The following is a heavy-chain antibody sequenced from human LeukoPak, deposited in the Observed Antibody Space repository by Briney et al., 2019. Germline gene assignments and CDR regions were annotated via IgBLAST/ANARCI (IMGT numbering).Heavy chain of an antibody. J-gene: IGHJ4*02. CDR1: GFTFSSYS. CDR3: ARDHRSGVSSNWPKDY. Sequence: GGSLRLSCAASGFTFSSYSMNWVRQAPGKGLEWVSSISSSSTYIYYADSVKGRFTISRDNAKNSLYLQMNSLRAEDTAVYYCARDHRSGVSSNWPKDYWGQGTLVTVSS. CDR2: ISSSSTYI. D-gene: IGHD6-13*01. V-gene: IGHV3-21*01.